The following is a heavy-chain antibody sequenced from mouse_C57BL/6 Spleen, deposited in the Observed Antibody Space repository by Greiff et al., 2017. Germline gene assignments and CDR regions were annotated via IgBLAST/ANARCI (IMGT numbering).Heavy chain of an antibody. CDR2: INPNNGGT. J-gene: IGHJ2*01. Sequence: VQLQQSGPELVKPGASVKISCKASGYTFTDYYMNWVKQSHGKSLEWIGDINPNNGGTSYNQKFKGKATLTVDKSSSTAYMELRSLTSEDSAVYYCARDSYYGSSYDYFDYWGQGTTLTVSS. V-gene: IGHV1-26*01. CDR1: GYTFTDYY. D-gene: IGHD1-1*01. CDR3: ARDSYYGSSYDYFDY.